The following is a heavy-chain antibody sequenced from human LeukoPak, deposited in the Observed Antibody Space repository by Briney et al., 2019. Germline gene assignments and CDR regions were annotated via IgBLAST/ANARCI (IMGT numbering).Heavy chain of an antibody. V-gene: IGHV1-2*02. J-gene: IGHJ4*02. CDR1: GYTFTGYY. D-gene: IGHD2-2*01. CDR2: INPNSGGT. CDR3: ARDSPYSEVVVPAASSHY. Sequence: GASVKVSCKASGYTFTGYYMHWVRQAPGQGLGWMGWINPNSGGTNYAQKFQGRVTMTRDTSISTAYMELSRLRSDDTAVYYCARDSPYSEVVVPAASSHYWGQGTLVTVSS.